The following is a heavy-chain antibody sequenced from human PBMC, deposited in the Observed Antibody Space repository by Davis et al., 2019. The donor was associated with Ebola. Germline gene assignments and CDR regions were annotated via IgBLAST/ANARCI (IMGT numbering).Heavy chain of an antibody. D-gene: IGHD1-1*01. CDR3: GGDPNWESGS. CDR2: INGGCGDT. Sequence: GESLKISCAASGFSFSRTDMNWFRQAPGRGPEWVSNINGGCGDTNYADSVKGRFTISRDNSKNTLYLQMDSLRIEDTAQYYCGGDPNWESGSWGQGALVSVSS. V-gene: IGHV3-23*01. CDR1: GFSFSRTD. J-gene: IGHJ5*02.